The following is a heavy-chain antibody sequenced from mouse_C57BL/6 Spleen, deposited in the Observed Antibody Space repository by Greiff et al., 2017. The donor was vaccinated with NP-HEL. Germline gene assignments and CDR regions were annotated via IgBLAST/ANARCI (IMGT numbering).Heavy chain of an antibody. CDR2: LAPETGGT. Sequence: QVQLQQSGAELVRPGASVTLSCKASGYTFTDYEMHWVKRPPVHGLEWIGALAPETGGTAYNQKFKGKAILTADKSSSTAYMELRSLTSEDSAVYYCTRLYDGTFYFDYWGQGTTLTVSS. CDR1: GYTFTDYE. CDR3: TRLYDGTFYFDY. V-gene: IGHV1-15*01. J-gene: IGHJ2*01. D-gene: IGHD2-3*01.